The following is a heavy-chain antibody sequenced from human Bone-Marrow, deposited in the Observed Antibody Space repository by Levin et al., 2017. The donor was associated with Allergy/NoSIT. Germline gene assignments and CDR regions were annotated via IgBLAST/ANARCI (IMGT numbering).Heavy chain of an antibody. V-gene: IGHV1-18*01. D-gene: IGHD3-22*01. CDR3: ARVPDYYDSSGYQTWNDY. CDR1: GYTFTSYG. Sequence: GGSLRLSCKASGYTFTSYGISWVRQAPGQGLEWMGWISAYNGNTNYAQKLQGRVTMTTDTSTSTAYMELRSLRSDDTAVYYCARVPDYYDSSGYQTWNDYWGQGTLVTVSS. J-gene: IGHJ4*02. CDR2: ISAYNGNT.